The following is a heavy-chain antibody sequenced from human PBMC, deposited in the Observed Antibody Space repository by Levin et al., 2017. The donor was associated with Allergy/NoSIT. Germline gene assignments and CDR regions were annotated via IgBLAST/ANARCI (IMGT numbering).Heavy chain of an antibody. D-gene: IGHD6-13*01. J-gene: IGHJ4*02. CDR3: ASSYSGSLAVDY. CDR1: GGSITSSSYY. CDR2: VYYSGST. V-gene: IGHV4-39*01. Sequence: PSETLSLTCSVSGGSITSSSYYWGWIRQPPGKGLEWIGSVYYSGSTYYNPSLKSRVTISVDTSKNQFSLKLSSVTAADTAVYYCASSYSGSLAVDYWRQGTLVTVST.